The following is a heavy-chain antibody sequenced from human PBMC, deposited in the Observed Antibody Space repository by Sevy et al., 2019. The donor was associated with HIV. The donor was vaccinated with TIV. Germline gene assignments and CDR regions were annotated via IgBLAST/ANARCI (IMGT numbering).Heavy chain of an antibody. Sequence: SETLSLTCAVSGYSISSGYYWGWIRQPPGKGLEWIGSIYHSGSTYYNPSLKSRVTISVDTSKNQFSLKLSSVTAADTAVYYCASLDSGWSGRPFDYWGQGTLVTLSS. D-gene: IGHD6-19*01. CDR1: GYSISSGYY. CDR2: IYHSGST. CDR3: ASLDSGWSGRPFDY. J-gene: IGHJ4*02. V-gene: IGHV4-38-2*01.